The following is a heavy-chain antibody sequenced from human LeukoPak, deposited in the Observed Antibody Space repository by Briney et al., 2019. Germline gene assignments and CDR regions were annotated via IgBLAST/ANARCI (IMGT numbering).Heavy chain of an antibody. J-gene: IGHJ3*02. V-gene: IGHV4-59*01. D-gene: IGHD5-12*01. CDR3: ARARLRLDAFDI. CDR2: IYYSGST. CDR1: GGSISSYY. Sequence: ASETLSLTCTVSGGSISSYYWSWIRQPPGKGLEWIGYIYYSGSTNYNPSLKSRVTISVDTSKNQFSLKLSSVTAADTAVYYCARARLRLDAFDIWGQGTMVTVSS.